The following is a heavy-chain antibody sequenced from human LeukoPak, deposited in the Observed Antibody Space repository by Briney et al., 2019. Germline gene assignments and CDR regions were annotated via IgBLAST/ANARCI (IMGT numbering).Heavy chain of an antibody. CDR1: GGSISSSSYY. D-gene: IGHD5-24*01. Sequence: PSETLSLTCTVSGGSISSSSYYWGWIRQPPGKGLEWIGSIYYSGSTYYNPSLKSRVTISVDTSKNQFSLKLSSVTAADTAVYYCARRTQTDVEKGGYNDDNWGQGTLVTVSS. CDR3: ARRTQTDVEKGGYNDDN. J-gene: IGHJ4*02. CDR2: IYYSGST. V-gene: IGHV4-39*01.